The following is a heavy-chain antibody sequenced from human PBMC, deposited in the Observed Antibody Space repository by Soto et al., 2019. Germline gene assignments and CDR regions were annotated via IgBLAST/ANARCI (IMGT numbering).Heavy chain of an antibody. CDR2: IYYSGTT. CDR1: GGSISSSSYY. J-gene: IGHJ5*02. D-gene: IGHD3-22*01. Sequence: SDTLSLTCTVSGGSISSSSYYWGWIRQPPGKGLEWIGTIYYSGTTYYNPSLKSRVTISVDTSKNQFSLKLSSVTAADTAVYYCARLYYYDSSGYYPTLPFDPWGQGTLVTVSS. V-gene: IGHV4-39*01. CDR3: ARLYYYDSSGYYPTLPFDP.